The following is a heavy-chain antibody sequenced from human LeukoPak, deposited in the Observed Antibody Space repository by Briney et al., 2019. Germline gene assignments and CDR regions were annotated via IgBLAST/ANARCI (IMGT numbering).Heavy chain of an antibody. Sequence: GGSLRLSCAASGFTFSSYSMNWVRQAPGKGLEWVSYISSSGSTIYYADSVKGRFTISRDNAKNSLYLQMNSLRAEDTAVYYCARAAVHSGYEGQGNWFDPWGQGTLVTVSS. CDR1: GFTFSSYS. D-gene: IGHD5-12*01. CDR3: ARAAVHSGYEGQGNWFDP. J-gene: IGHJ5*02. V-gene: IGHV3-48*04. CDR2: ISSSGSTI.